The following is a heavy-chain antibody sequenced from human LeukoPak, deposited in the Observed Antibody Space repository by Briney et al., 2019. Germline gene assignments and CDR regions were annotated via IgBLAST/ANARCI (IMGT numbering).Heavy chain of an antibody. CDR2: ISYDGSNK. V-gene: IGHV3-30*18. Sequence: PGGSLRLSCAASGFTFSSYGMHWVRQAPGKGLEWVAVISYDGSNKYYADSVKGRFTISRDNSKNTLYLQMNSLRAEDTAVYYCAKDLLGRGQGTLVTVSS. D-gene: IGHD1-14*01. J-gene: IGHJ4*02. CDR3: AKDLLG. CDR1: GFTFSSYG.